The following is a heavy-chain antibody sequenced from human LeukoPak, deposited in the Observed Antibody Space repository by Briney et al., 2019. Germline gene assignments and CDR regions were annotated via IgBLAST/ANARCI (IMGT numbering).Heavy chain of an antibody. Sequence: SETLSLTCTVSGGSISSGSYYWSWIRQPAGKGLEWIGRIYTSGSTNYNPSLKSRVTISVDTSKNQFSLKLSSVTAADTAVYYCARVGYSYGSQVSYFDYWGQGTLVTVSS. CDR3: ARVGYSYGSQVSYFDY. V-gene: IGHV4-61*02. CDR2: IYTSGST. D-gene: IGHD5-18*01. J-gene: IGHJ4*02. CDR1: GGSISSGSYY.